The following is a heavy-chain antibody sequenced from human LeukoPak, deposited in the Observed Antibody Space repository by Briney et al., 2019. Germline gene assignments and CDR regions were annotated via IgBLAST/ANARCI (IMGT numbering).Heavy chain of an antibody. J-gene: IGHJ6*03. Sequence: GGSLRLSCAASGFTFSNYAMTWVRQAPGEGLEWVSSLSGRGDNTFYADSVKGRFTVSRDNSKNTLYLQMTSLRVEDTAVYYCAKELAYAYYFDVWGKGTTVTVSS. CDR3: AKELAYAYYFDV. CDR1: GFTFSNYA. D-gene: IGHD1-1*01. V-gene: IGHV3-23*01. CDR2: LSGRGDNT.